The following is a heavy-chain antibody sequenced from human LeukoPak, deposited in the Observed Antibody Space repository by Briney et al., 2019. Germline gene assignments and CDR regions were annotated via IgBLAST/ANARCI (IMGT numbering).Heavy chain of an antibody. CDR1: GLTFSSYA. CDR2: ISGSGGST. D-gene: IGHD1-26*01. Sequence: GGSLRLSCAASGLTFSSYARSWVRHAPGNGLGWDSGISGSGGSTYYANSVKGQFTISRDNSKNTLYLQMNSLRAEDTAVYYCAKDHAQGGATSLVFDIWGQGTMVTVSS. J-gene: IGHJ3*02. V-gene: IGHV3-23*01. CDR3: AKDHAQGGATSLVFDI.